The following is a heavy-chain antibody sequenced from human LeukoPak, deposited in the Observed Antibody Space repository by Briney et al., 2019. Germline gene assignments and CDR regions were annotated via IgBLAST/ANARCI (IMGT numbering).Heavy chain of an antibody. CDR3: ARDLTDFGSGIFYDH. Sequence: GGSLRLSCAASGFTFSDHYMSWIRQAPGEGLEWLSHMSSSGDTIYHADSVRGRFTISRDNAKKTLFLQMNSLRAEDTAVYYCARDLTDFGSGIFYDHWGQGALVTVS. D-gene: IGHD3-10*01. CDR2: MSSSGDTI. CDR1: GFTFSDHY. V-gene: IGHV3-11*01. J-gene: IGHJ4*02.